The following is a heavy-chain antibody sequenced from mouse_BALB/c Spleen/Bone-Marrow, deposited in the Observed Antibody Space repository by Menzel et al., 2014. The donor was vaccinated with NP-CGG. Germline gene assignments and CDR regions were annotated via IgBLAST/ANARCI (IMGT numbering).Heavy chain of an antibody. J-gene: IGHJ3*01. CDR2: IYPGNVNT. CDR1: GYTFTTYY. D-gene: IGHD2-14*01. Sequence: VKLMESGPELVKPGASVRISCKASGYTFTTYYIHWVKQRPGQGLEWIGWIYPGNVNTNYNEKFKGKATLTADKSSSTAYMQLSSLTSEDSAVYFCARGGYDGAWFAYWGQGTLVTVSA. CDR3: ARGGYDGAWFAY. V-gene: IGHV1S56*01.